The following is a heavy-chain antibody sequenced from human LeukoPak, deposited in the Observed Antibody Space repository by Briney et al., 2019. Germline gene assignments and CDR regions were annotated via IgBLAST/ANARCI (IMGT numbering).Heavy chain of an antibody. J-gene: IGHJ3*02. CDR3: AREGVTIGAFDI. CDR1: GGSISSGDYY. D-gene: IGHD2-21*02. Sequence: SETLSLTCTVSGGSISSGDYYWSWIRQPPGKGLEWIGYIYYSGSTYYNPSLKSRVTISVDTSKNQFSLKLSSVTAADTAVYYCAREGVTIGAFDIWGQGTMVTVSS. CDR2: IYYSGST. V-gene: IGHV4-30-4*08.